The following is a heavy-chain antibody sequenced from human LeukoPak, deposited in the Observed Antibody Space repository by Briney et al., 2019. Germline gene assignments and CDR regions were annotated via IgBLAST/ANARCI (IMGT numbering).Heavy chain of an antibody. V-gene: IGHV1-2*02. D-gene: IGHD2/OR15-2a*01. CDR2: INPNSGGT. Sequence: ASVKVSFKASGYPFTGYYIHWVRQAPGQGPEWMGFINPNSGGTNYAQKFQGRVTMTRDTSISTAYMELRGLRSDDTAVYYCSRDLWQYSTLCEAVFWGQGNLVTVSS. J-gene: IGHJ4*02. CDR1: GYPFTGYY. CDR3: SRDLWQYSTLCEAVF.